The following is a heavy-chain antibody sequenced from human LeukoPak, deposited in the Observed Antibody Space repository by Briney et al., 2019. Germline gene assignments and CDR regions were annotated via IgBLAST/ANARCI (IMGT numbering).Heavy chain of an antibody. V-gene: IGHV3-74*01. D-gene: IGHD3-16*01. Sequence: GGSLRLSCAASGFTFSSHWMHWVRQAPGKGRVWVSRINSDGSSTDYADSVKGRFTISRDNTKNTLYLQMNSLRAEDTAVYYCASSLGPLTEYWGQGTLVTVSS. CDR3: ASSLGPLTEY. J-gene: IGHJ4*02. CDR2: INSDGSST. CDR1: GFTFSSHW.